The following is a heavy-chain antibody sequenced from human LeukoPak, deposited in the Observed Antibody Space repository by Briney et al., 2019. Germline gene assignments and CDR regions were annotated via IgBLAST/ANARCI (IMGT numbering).Heavy chain of an antibody. D-gene: IGHD1-1*01. J-gene: IGHJ4*02. V-gene: IGHV4-59*01. CDR1: GASISTYY. Sequence: TSETLSLTCTVSGASISTYYWSWIRQPPGKGLEWIGYIYSSGSINYNPSLKSRVTISVDTSKNQFSLKLSSVTAADTAVYYCARGERLGGDYWGQGTLVTVSS. CDR2: IYSSGSI. CDR3: ARGERLGGDY.